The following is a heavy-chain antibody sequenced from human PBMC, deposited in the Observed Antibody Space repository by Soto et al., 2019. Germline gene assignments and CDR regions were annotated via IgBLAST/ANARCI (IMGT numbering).Heavy chain of an antibody. CDR3: ARDRGWSLFDY. CDR1: GFTFSTYW. V-gene: IGHV3-74*01. Sequence: GGSLRLSCAASGFTFSTYWMYWVRQVPGKGLVWVSRTDTDGSDTSYADSVKGRFTISRDNAKNTLYLQMNSLRAEDTAVYYCARDRGWSLFDYWGQGTLVTVSS. J-gene: IGHJ4*02. CDR2: TDTDGSDT. D-gene: IGHD6-19*01.